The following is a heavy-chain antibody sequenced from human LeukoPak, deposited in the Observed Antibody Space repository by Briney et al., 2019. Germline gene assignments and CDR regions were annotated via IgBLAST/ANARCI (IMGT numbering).Heavy chain of an antibody. J-gene: IGHJ5*02. CDR3: TRQTTTTFNP. D-gene: IGHD1-1*01. Sequence: GGSLKLSCAASGFSFSGSAIHWVRQASGRGLEWVGRIRSETNDYATTYAESVKGRFTISRDESKKTAYLQMNSLKNEDTAVYYCTRQTTTTFNPWGQGTLVTVSA. CDR2: IRSETNDYAT. V-gene: IGHV3-73*01. CDR1: GFSFSGSA.